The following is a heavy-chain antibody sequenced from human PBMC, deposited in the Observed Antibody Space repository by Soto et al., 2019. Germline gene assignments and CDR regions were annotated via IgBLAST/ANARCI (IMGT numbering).Heavy chain of an antibody. CDR2: ISYDGSYK. J-gene: IGHJ4*02. CDR3: AKEGSVVATTPDFDY. Sequence: QVQLVESGGGVVQPGRSLRLSCAASGFTFSSYGMHWVRQAPGKGLEWVAVISYDGSYKYYADSMKGRVTISRDNYKNTLYVQMNSLRAEDTAVYYCAKEGSVVATTPDFDYWGQGTLVTVSS. CDR1: GFTFSSYG. V-gene: IGHV3-30*18. D-gene: IGHD5-12*01.